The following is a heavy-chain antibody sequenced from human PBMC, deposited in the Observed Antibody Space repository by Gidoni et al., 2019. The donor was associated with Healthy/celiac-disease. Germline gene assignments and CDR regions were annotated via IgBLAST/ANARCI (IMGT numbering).Heavy chain of an antibody. V-gene: IGHV3-48*02. J-gene: IGHJ5*02. CDR3: ARGWNYDFWSGPPPHSWFDP. CDR1: VFPFSSDS. CDR2: MSSSSSTI. Sequence: EVQLVESGGGLVQPGGSLRLSCAASVFPFSSDSMNWVRQAPGKGLEWVSYMSSSSSTIYYADSVKGRFTISRDNAKNSLYLQMNSLRDEDTAVYYCARGWNYDFWSGPPPHSWFDPWGQGTLVTVSS. D-gene: IGHD3-3*01.